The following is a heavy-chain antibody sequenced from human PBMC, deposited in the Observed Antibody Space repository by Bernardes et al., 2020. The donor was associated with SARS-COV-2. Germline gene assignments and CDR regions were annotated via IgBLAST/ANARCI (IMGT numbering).Heavy chain of an antibody. J-gene: IGHJ4*02. V-gene: IGHV4-39*02. CDR1: GGSVRSGNSF. CDR3: ARGGQYGDFPFDH. Sequence: SETLSLTCTVSGGSVRSGNSFWGWIRQPPGKGLEWVGTTYFSGSTDYNPSLKSRITIFLDTSENYFSLKVDSVTAADTAVYYCARGGQYGDFPFDHWGQGTLVTVSS. CDR2: TYFSGST. D-gene: IGHD4-17*01.